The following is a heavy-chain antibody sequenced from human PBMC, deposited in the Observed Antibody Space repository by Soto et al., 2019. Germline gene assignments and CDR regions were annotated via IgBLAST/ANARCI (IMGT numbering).Heavy chain of an antibody. CDR1: GLTFNNDY. Sequence: PGGSLRLSCAASGLTFNNDYMDWVRQAPWKGLEWVGRIKNKAHGYTTEYAASVKGRFTISRDESKNSLYLQMNSLKSEDTAVYYCVTGFSENALYHFDYWGQGTLVTVSS. V-gene: IGHV3-72*01. CDR2: IKNKAHGYTT. J-gene: IGHJ4*02. D-gene: IGHD3-16*01. CDR3: VTGFSENALYHFDY.